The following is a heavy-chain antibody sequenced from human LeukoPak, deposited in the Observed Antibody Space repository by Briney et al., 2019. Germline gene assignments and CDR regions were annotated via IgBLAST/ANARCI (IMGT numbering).Heavy chain of an antibody. D-gene: IGHD3-10*01. J-gene: IGHJ4*02. CDR1: GFTFDDYA. Sequence: GGSLRLSCAASGFTFDDYAMHWVRQAPGKGLEWVSGISWNSGSIGYADSVKGRFTISRDNAKNSLYLQMNSLRAEDTALYYCAKDLAFGITLRRGSNSHKGYWGQGTLVTVSS. V-gene: IGHV3-9*01. CDR3: AKDLAFGITLRRGSNSHKGY. CDR2: ISWNSGSI.